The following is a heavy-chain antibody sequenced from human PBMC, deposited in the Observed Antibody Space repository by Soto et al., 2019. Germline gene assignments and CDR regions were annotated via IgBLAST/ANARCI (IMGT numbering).Heavy chain of an antibody. V-gene: IGHV3-30*18. D-gene: IGHD2-15*01. Sequence: QVQLVESGGGVVQPGRSLRLSCAASGFTFSSYGMHWVRQAPGKGLEWVAVISYDGSNKYYADSVKGRFTISRDNSKNTLYLQMNSLRAEDTAVYYCAKEQDIVVVVAPLDYWGQGTLVTVSS. J-gene: IGHJ4*02. CDR1: GFTFSSYG. CDR2: ISYDGSNK. CDR3: AKEQDIVVVVAPLDY.